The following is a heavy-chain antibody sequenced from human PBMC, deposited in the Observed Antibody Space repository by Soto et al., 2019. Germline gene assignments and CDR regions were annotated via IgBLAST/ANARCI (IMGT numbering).Heavy chain of an antibody. V-gene: IGHV3-11*06. CDR3: ARDRRYYGSGSPSPDY. J-gene: IGHJ4*02. D-gene: IGHD3-10*01. Sequence: GRFTISRDNAKNSLYLQMNSLRAEDTAVYYCARDRRYYGSGSPSPDYWGQGTLVTVSS.